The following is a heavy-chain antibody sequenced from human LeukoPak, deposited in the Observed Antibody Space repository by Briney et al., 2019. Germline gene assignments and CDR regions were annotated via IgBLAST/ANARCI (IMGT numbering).Heavy chain of an antibody. J-gene: IGHJ3*02. Sequence: ASVKVSCKASGYTFTSYGISWVRQAPGQGLEWMGWISAYNGNTNYAQKLQGRVTMTTDTSTSTVYMELSSLRSEDTAVYYCARALGGRDALDIWGQGTMVTVSS. CDR2: ISAYNGNT. D-gene: IGHD1-26*01. V-gene: IGHV1-18*01. CDR1: GYTFTSYG. CDR3: ARALGGRDALDI.